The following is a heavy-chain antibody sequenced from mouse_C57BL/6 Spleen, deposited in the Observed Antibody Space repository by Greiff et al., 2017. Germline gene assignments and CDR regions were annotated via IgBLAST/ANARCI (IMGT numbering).Heavy chain of an antibody. CDR1: GYAFSSSW. J-gene: IGHJ3*01. Sequence: QVQLQQSGPELVKPGASVKISCKASGYAFSSSWLNWVKQRPGKGLVWIGRIYPGDGDTNYNGKFKGKATLTADKYSSTAYMQLSSLTSEDSAVYFCAGGSFAYWGQGTLVTVSA. CDR3: AGGSFAY. CDR2: IYPGDGDT. V-gene: IGHV1-82*01. D-gene: IGHD1-2*01.